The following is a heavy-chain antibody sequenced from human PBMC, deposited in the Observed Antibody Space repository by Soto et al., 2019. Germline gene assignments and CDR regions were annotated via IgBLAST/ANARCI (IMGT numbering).Heavy chain of an antibody. CDR3: ARAAAGTDNYFDY. D-gene: IGHD6-13*01. CDR2: IWYDGSNK. V-gene: IGHV3-33*01. J-gene: IGHJ4*02. Sequence: GGSVRLSCAASGFTFSSYGMHWVRQAPGKGLEWVAVIWYDGSNKYYADSVKGRFTISRDNSKNTLYLQMNSLRAEDTAVYYCARAAAGTDNYFDYWGQGTLVTVSS. CDR1: GFTFSSYG.